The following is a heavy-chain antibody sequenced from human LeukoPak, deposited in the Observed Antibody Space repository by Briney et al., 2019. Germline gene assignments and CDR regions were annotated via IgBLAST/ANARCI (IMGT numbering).Heavy chain of an antibody. CDR1: GYTFTSYD. Sequence: ASVKVSCKASGYTFTSYDINWVRQATGQGLEWMGWMNPNSGNTGYAQKFQGRVTMTRNTSISTAYMELSSLRSEDTAVYYCARGRRYCSSTSCYLNYWGQGTLVTVSS. CDR3: ARGRRYCSSTSCYLNY. CDR2: MNPNSGNT. J-gene: IGHJ4*02. V-gene: IGHV1-8*01. D-gene: IGHD2-2*01.